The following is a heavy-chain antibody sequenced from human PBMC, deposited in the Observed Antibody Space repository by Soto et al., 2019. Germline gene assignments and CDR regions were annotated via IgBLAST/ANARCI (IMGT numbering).Heavy chain of an antibody. CDR2: IYYSGGT. Sequence: SETLSLTCTVSGGSISSSSYYWGWIRQPPGKGLEWIGSIYYSGGTYYNPSLKSRVTISVDTSKNPFSLKLSSVTAADTAVYYCARDGVGGSGSYYSRYFDYWGQGTLVTVSS. D-gene: IGHD3-10*01. V-gene: IGHV4-39*07. CDR1: GGSISSSSYY. J-gene: IGHJ4*02. CDR3: ARDGVGGSGSYYSRYFDY.